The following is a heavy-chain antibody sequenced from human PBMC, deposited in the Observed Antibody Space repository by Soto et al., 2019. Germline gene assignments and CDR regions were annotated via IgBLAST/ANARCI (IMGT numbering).Heavy chain of an antibody. Sequence: SETLSLTCTVSGGSLSTGGYYWSWIRQHPGKGLEWIGYIYYSGSTYYNPSLKSRVTISVDTSENQFSLKLNSVTAADTAVYYCAGRGHNYIDYWGQGTLVTVSS. CDR2: IYYSGST. J-gene: IGHJ4*02. D-gene: IGHD5-18*01. CDR3: AGRGHNYIDY. V-gene: IGHV4-31*03. CDR1: GGSLSTGGYY.